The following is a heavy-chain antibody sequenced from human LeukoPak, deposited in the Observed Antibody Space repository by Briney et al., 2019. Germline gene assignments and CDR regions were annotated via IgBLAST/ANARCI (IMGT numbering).Heavy chain of an antibody. V-gene: IGHV3-33*01. J-gene: IGHJ4*02. CDR3: ARDALGYCSGGSCYSLGY. Sequence: PGRSLRLSCAASGFTFSSYGMHWVRQAPGKGLEWVAVIWYDGSNKYYADSVKGRFTISRDNSKNTLYLQMNSLRAEDTAVYYCARDALGYCSGGSCYSLGYWGQGTLVTVSS. D-gene: IGHD2-15*01. CDR2: IWYDGSNK. CDR1: GFTFSSYG.